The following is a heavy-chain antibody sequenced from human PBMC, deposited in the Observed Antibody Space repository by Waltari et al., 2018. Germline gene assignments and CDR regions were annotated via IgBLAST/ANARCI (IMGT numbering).Heavy chain of an antibody. CDR1: GGPFSSYA. CDR3: ARGVPGIAAAGPLN. V-gene: IGHV1-69*15. D-gene: IGHD6-13*01. CDR2: IIPILGTA. J-gene: IGHJ4*02. Sequence: QVQLVQSGAEVKKPGSSVKVSCKASGGPFSSYAISWVRQAPGQGLEWMGRIIPILGTANYAQKFQGRVTITADESTSTAYMELSSLRSEDTAVYYCARGVPGIAAAGPLNWGQGTLVTVSS.